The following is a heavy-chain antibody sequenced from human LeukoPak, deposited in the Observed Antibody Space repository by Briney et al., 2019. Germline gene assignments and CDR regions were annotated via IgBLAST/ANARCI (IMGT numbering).Heavy chain of an antibody. CDR3: ARSNYYGSGSYYHYYYYMDV. V-gene: IGHV4-34*01. D-gene: IGHD3-10*01. CDR1: GGSFSGYY. Sequence: SETLSLTCAVYGGSFSGYYWSWIRQPPGKGLEWIGEIHHSGSTNYSPSLKSRVTISVDTSKNQFSLKLSSVTAADTAVYYCARSNYYGSGSYYHYYYYMDVWGKGTTVTVSS. J-gene: IGHJ6*03. CDR2: IHHSGST.